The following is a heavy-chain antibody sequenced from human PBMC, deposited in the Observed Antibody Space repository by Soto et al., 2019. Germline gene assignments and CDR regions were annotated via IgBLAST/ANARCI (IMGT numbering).Heavy chain of an antibody. CDR2: INSDGSST. Sequence: EVHLVESGGGLVQPGGSLRLSCAASGFTFSSYWMHWVRQAPGKGLVWVSRINSDGSSTSYADSVKGRFTISRDNAKNTLYLQMNSLRAEDTAVYYCARRDDINPVFIYMDVWGKGTTVTVSS. CDR3: ARRDDINPVFIYMDV. CDR1: GFTFSSYW. J-gene: IGHJ6*03. V-gene: IGHV3-74*01.